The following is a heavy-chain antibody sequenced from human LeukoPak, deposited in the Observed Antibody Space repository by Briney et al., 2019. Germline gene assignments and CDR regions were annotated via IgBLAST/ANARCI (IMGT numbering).Heavy chain of an antibody. CDR2: ISDGGSRT. V-gene: IGHV3-23*01. D-gene: IGHD7-27*01. Sequence: GGSLRLSCAASGFSFSSYAVSWVRQAPGRGLEWVSGISDGGSRTYYADSVKGRFTIPRDDSKNTLYLPMNSLRAEDTAVYYCAKVQLGIGVDYWGQGTLVTVSS. CDR3: AKVQLGIGVDY. CDR1: GFSFSSYA. J-gene: IGHJ4*02.